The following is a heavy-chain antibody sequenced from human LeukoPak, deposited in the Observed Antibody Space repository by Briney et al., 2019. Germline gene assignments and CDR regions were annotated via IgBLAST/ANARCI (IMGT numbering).Heavy chain of an antibody. CDR2: SAVGGTT. D-gene: IGHD2-21*02. CDR1: GFISSSFV. CDR3: ATDHSRANTAWWFDP. V-gene: IGHV3-23*01. J-gene: IGHJ5*02. Sequence: GGTLRLSCAASGFISSSFVMTWVRQAPGRGLEWVSASAVGGTTFYADSVKGRFTISRDNSKNTVYLQMSSLGAGDTAFYYCATDHSRANTAWWFDPWGQGTLVTVSS.